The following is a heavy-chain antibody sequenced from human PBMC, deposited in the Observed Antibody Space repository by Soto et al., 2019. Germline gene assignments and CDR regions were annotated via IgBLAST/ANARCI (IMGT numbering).Heavy chain of an antibody. CDR2: IIPIFGTA. CDR3: ATTGDSPYQPRPHGLGYYYGMDV. CDR1: GGTFSSYA. J-gene: IGHJ6*02. D-gene: IGHD2-2*01. V-gene: IGHV1-69*12. Sequence: QVQLVQSGAEVKKPGSSVKVSCKASGGTFSSYAISWVRQAPGQGLEWMGGIIPIFGTANYAQKFQGRVTITADESTSTAYMELSSLRSDDTAVYYCATTGDSPYQPRPHGLGYYYGMDVWGQGTTVTVSS.